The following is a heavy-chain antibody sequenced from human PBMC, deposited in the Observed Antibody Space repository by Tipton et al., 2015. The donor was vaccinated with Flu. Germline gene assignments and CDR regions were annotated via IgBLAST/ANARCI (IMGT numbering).Heavy chain of an antibody. D-gene: IGHD4-17*01. Sequence: TLSLTCTVSGGSITTGTYSWSWIRKPAGKGLEWIGRIYTSGNTLYNPSLQGRVSISADTSTSKNQFSLRVTSVPAIDAGIYYRARDDGDTNFDRWGQGTRVTVSS. V-gene: IGHV4-61*02. CDR1: GGSITTGTYS. CDR2: IYTSGNT. J-gene: IGHJ4*02. CDR3: ARDDGDTNFDR.